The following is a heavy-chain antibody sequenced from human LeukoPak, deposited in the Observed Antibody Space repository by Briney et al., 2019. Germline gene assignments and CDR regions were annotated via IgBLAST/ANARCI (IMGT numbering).Heavy chain of an antibody. V-gene: IGHV3-9*03. D-gene: IGHD4-11*01. CDR1: GFTFDDYA. J-gene: IGHJ4*02. CDR2: ISWNSGSI. CDR3: AKGGISGGLHGYFDY. Sequence: PGGSLRLSCAASGFTFDDYAMHWVRQAPGKGLEWVSGISWNSGSIGYADSVKGRFTISGDNAKNSPYLQMNSLRAEDMALYYCAKGGISGGLHGYFDYWGQGTLVTVSS.